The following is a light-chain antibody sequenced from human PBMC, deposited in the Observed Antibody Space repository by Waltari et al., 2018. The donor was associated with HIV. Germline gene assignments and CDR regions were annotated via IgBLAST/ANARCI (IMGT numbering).Light chain of an antibody. CDR2: DTT. V-gene: IGLV7-46*01. CDR1: SGPVTSGHF. J-gene: IGLJ2*01. Sequence: ETVTLTCGSSSGPVTSGHFPSWLQQKPGQPPKTLIFDTTDRYSWTPGRFSGSVDGDKATLTLSAVQPEDDAAYYCFLSYSGVWIFGGGTRLTVL. CDR3: FLSYSGVWI.